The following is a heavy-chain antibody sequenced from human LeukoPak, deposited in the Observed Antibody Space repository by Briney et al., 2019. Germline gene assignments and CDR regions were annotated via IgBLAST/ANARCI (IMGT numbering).Heavy chain of an antibody. CDR2: IYYNGST. CDR1: GGSISSYY. Sequence: PSETLPLTCAVSGGSISSYYWSWIRQPPGKGLEWIGYIYYNGSTNYNPSLKSRVTITVDTSKNQFSLKLSSVTAADTAVYYCARVDKTVFGGYYYMDVWGKGTTVTVSS. CDR3: ARVDKTVFGGYYYMDV. D-gene: IGHD3-3*01. J-gene: IGHJ6*03. V-gene: IGHV4-59*01.